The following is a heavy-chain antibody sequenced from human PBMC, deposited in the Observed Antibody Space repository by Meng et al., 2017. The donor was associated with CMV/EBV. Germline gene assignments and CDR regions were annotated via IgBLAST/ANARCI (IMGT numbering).Heavy chain of an antibody. V-gene: IGHV3-48*04. J-gene: IGHJ6*02. CDR2: ISSSSSTI. D-gene: IGHD5-18*01. Sequence: GGSLRLSCAASGFTVSSYSMNWVRQAPGKGLEWVSYISSSSSTIYYADSVKGRFTISRDNAKNSLYLQMNSLRAEDTAVYYCAREPEVDTAMVRYYYYGMDVWGQGTTVTVSS. CDR1: GFTVSSYS. CDR3: AREPEVDTAMVRYYYYGMDV.